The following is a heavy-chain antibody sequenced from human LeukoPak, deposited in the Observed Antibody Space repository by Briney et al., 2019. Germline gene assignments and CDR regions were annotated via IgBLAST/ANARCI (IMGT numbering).Heavy chain of an antibody. Sequence: GGSLRLSCAASGFTFSSYWMSWVRQAPGKGLVWVAHIKGDGKSTRYADSVKGRFTISRDNSNDTLYLHMNSLRAEDTAIYYCARATQNRIPFDYWGQGTLVTVSS. V-gene: IGHV3-74*01. D-gene: IGHD2-21*01. CDR3: ARATQNRIPFDY. J-gene: IGHJ4*02. CDR1: GFTFSSYW. CDR2: IKGDGKST.